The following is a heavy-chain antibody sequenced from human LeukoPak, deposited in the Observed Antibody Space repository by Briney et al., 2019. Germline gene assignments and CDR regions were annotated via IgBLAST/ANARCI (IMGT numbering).Heavy chain of an antibody. J-gene: IGHJ4*02. V-gene: IGHV4-34*01. D-gene: IGHD3-22*01. CDR3: ARGRRGRYYDSSGYHFDY. Sequence: SETLSLTCAVYGGSFSGYYWGWIRQPPGKGLEWIGEINHSGSTNYNPSLKSRVTISVDTSKNQFSLKLSSVTAADTAVYYCARGRRGRYYDSSGYHFDYWGQGTLVTVSS. CDR2: INHSGST. CDR1: GGSFSGYY.